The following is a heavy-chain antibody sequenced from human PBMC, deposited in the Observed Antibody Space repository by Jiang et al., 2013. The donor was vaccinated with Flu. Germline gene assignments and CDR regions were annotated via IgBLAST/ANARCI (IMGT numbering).Heavy chain of an antibody. CDR3: ARDQGTTVVTPGDYFDY. CDR2: TYYRSKWYN. Sequence: SGPGLVKPSQTLSLTCAISGDSVSSNSAAWNWIRQSPSRGLEWLGRTYYRSKWYNDYAVSVKSRITINPDTSKNQFSLQLNSVTPEDTAVYYCARDQGTTVVTPGDYFDYWGQGTLVTVSS. D-gene: IGHD4-23*01. V-gene: IGHV6-1*01. J-gene: IGHJ4*02. CDR1: GDSVSSNSAA.